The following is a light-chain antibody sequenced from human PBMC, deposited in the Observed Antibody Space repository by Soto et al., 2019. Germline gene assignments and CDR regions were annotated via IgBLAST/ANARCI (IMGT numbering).Light chain of an antibody. CDR2: GAS. CDR3: QKYYSSPR. Sequence: EIVLTQSPGTLSLSPGDRATLSCSASQSVNSAYLAWYQQKPGQAPRLLIYGASSRFTGVPDRFGGSGSGTDFTLTISRLEPEDFAVYYCQKYYSSPRFGQGTKVEIK. CDR1: QSVNSAY. V-gene: IGKV3-20*01. J-gene: IGKJ1*01.